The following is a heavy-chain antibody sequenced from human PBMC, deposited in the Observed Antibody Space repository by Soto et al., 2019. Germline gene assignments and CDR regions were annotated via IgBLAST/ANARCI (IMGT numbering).Heavy chain of an antibody. D-gene: IGHD1-1*01. V-gene: IGHV4-34*01. CDR1: GGSFSNYY. CDR3: ARGRRLSLGSNWLDP. J-gene: IGHJ5*02. Sequence: KSSETLSLTCAVFGGSFSNYYWNWIRQPPGKGLEWIGEIIHSGSTNYNPSLKSRVTISVDASKSQFSLKLSSVTAADTAVYYCARGRRLSLGSNWLDPWGQGTLVTVYS. CDR2: IIHSGST.